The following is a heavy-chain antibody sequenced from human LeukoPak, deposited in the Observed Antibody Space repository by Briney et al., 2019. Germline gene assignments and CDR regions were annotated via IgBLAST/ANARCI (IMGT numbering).Heavy chain of an antibody. V-gene: IGHV4-4*07. J-gene: IGHJ5*02. CDR2: IYTSGST. CDR1: GGSISSYY. CDR3: ARHHFGTTYWFDP. Sequence: PSETLSLTCTVSGGSISSYYWSWIRQPAGKGLEWIGRIYTSGSTNYNPSLKSRVTISVDTSKNQFYLKVSSVTAADTAVYYCARHHFGTTYWFDPWGQGTLVTVSS. D-gene: IGHD1-1*01.